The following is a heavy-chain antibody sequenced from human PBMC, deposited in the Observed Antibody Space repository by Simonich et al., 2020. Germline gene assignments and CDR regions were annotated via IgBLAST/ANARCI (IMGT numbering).Heavy chain of an antibody. CDR3: ARGGLYFDY. CDR1: GGSISRYY. CDR2: IYYSGST. J-gene: IGHJ4*02. Sequence: QVQLQEPGPGLVKPSETLSLTCTVSGGSISRYYWSWIRQPPVKGLGWIGYIYYSGSTNYNPSLKSRVTISVDTSKNQFSLKLSSVTAADTAVYYCARGGLYFDYWGQGTLVTVSS. V-gene: IGHV4-59*01. D-gene: IGHD2-15*01.